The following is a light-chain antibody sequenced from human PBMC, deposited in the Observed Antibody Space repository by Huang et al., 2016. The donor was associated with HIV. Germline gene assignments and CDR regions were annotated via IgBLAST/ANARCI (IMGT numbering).Light chain of an antibody. Sequence: EIVMTPSPATLSVSPGQRVTLSCRANRSLSTNLAWYQQRHSQAPRLLIYGSATRAPGIPSRFSCSGSETDFSITISSLQSEYFALYYCHQYNNMLLSFGGGTRV. CDR1: RSLSTN. J-gene: IGKJ4*01. CDR2: GSA. CDR3: HQYNNMLLS. V-gene: IGKV3-15*01.